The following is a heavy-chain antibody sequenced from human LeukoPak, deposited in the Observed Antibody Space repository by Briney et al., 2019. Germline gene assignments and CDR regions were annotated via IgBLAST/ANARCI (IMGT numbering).Heavy chain of an antibody. D-gene: IGHD6-13*01. V-gene: IGHV1-2*02. CDR3: ARGIWSSHTVGYYFDN. CDR1: GYTFTGYY. Sequence: GASVKVSCKASGYTFTGYYMHWVRQAPGQGLEWMGWINPNSGGTNYAQKFQGRVTMTRDTSISTAYMELSSLRSEDMAVYYCARGIWSSHTVGYYFDNWGQGTLVTVSS. J-gene: IGHJ4*02. CDR2: INPNSGGT.